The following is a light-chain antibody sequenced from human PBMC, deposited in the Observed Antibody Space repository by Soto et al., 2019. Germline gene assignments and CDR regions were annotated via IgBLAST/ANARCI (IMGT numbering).Light chain of an antibody. CDR2: SAS. CDR1: QGISNW. CDR3: QQTNTFFPLS. Sequence: DIQMTQSPSSVSASVGDRVTITCRASQGISNWLAWYQQQPGKAPKLLIYSASTLQSGLPPRFSGGGAGTHLTLIISSLQPEDFATYYCQQTNTFFPLSFGGGTKVEIK. V-gene: IGKV1-12*01. J-gene: IGKJ4*01.